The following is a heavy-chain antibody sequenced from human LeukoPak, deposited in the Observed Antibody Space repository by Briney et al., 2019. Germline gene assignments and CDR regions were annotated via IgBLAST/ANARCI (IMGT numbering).Heavy chain of an antibody. D-gene: IGHD3-3*01. Sequence: AGGSLRLSCAASGFTFSSYWMHWVRQAPGKGLVWVSHINSDGSSTSYADSVKGRFTISTDNAKNTLYLQMNSLRAEDTAVYYCARAGGFLEWLLADYFDYWGQGTLVTVSS. V-gene: IGHV3-74*01. CDR1: GFTFSSYW. CDR2: INSDGSST. J-gene: IGHJ4*02. CDR3: ARAGGFLEWLLADYFDY.